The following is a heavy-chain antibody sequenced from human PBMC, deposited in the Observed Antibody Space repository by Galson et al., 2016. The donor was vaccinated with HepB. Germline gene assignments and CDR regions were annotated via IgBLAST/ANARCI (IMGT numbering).Heavy chain of an antibody. CDR3: AKDGRIYCSSASCHDHFHY. V-gene: IGHV3-30*18. D-gene: IGHD2-2*01. CDR2: ISYDGSNK. CDR1: GFTFSSYG. J-gene: IGHJ4*02. Sequence: SLRLSCAASGFTFSSYGMHWVRQAPGKGLEWVAFISYDGSNKKYADSVKGRFTISRDNSKKTLYLQMNSLRAEDPAVYYCAKDGRIYCSSASCHDHFHYWGQGTLATVSS.